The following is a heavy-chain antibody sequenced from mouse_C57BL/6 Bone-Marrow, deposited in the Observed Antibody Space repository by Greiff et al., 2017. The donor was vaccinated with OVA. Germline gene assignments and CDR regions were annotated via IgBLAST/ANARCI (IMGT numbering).Heavy chain of an antibody. CDR3: ANLGLSWFAY. CDR2: ISDGGSYT. Sequence: EVQLVESGGGLVKPGGSLKLSCAASGFTFSSYAMSWVRQTPEKRLEWVATISDGGSYTYYPDNVKGRFTISRDNAKNNLYLQMSHLKSEDTAMYYCANLGLSWFAYWGQGTLVTVSA. CDR1: GFTFSSYA. D-gene: IGHD4-1*01. V-gene: IGHV5-4*01. J-gene: IGHJ3*01.